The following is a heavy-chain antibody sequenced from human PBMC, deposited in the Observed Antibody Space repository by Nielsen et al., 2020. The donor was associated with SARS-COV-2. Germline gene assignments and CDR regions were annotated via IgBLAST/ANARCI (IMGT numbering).Heavy chain of an antibody. CDR2: ISTYNGNT. V-gene: IGHV1-18*01. CDR3: ATEYCSSTTCYEFDN. D-gene: IGHD2/OR15-2a*01. J-gene: IGHJ4*02. CDR1: GYSFTNYG. Sequence: ASVKVSCKTSGYSFTNYGISWVRQAPGQGLEWMGWISTYNGNTNYAQKLQGRVTMTTDTSTSTAYMELRSLRSDDTAVYYCATEYCSSTTCYEFDNWGQGTLVTVSS.